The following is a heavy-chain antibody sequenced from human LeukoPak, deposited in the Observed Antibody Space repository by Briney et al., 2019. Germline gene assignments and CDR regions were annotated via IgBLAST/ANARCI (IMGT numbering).Heavy chain of an antibody. CDR1: GFTFSSYA. Sequence: GGSLRLSCAASGFTFSSYAMSWVRQAPGKGLEWVSAISGSGGRTYYADSVKGRFTISRDNSKNTLYLQMNSLRAEDTAVYYCAKDRAEYSSSWTLFDYWGQGTLVTVSS. J-gene: IGHJ4*02. D-gene: IGHD6-13*01. V-gene: IGHV3-23*01. CDR3: AKDRAEYSSSWTLFDY. CDR2: ISGSGGRT.